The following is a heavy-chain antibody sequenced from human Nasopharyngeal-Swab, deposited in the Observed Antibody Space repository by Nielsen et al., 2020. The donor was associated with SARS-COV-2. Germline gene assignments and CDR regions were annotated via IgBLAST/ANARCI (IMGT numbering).Heavy chain of an antibody. CDR3: ARGRYYGSGSYYNWFDP. Sequence: ASVKVSCKASGYTFTSYATNWVRQAPGQGLEWMGWINTNTGNPTYAQGFTGRFVFSLDTSVSTAYLQISSLKAEDTAVYYCARGRYYGSGSYYNWFDPWGQGTLVTVSS. D-gene: IGHD3-10*01. J-gene: IGHJ5*02. V-gene: IGHV7-4-1*02. CDR2: INTNTGNP. CDR1: GYTFTSYA.